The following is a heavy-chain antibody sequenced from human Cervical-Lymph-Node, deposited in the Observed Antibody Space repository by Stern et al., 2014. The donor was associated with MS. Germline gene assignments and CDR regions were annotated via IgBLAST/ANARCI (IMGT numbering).Heavy chain of an antibody. J-gene: IGHJ4*02. CDR2: ISYTGGT. V-gene: IGHV4-4*02. D-gene: IGHD6-25*01. CDR1: GDFVTNTNY. CDR3: ARRGGQRLIHFDS. Sequence: QVQLQESGPGLVKPSETLSLTCVVSGDFVTNTNYWSWVRQSPGKGLEWIGEISYTGGTNYNPSLKSRVLMSLDNAKNQFSLILASVTATDTAVYFCARRGGQRLIHFDSWGQGTLVTVYS.